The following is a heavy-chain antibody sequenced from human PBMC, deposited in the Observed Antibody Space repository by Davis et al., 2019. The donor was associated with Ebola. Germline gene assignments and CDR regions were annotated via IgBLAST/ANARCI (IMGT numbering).Heavy chain of an antibody. CDR2: IWYDGSNK. CDR3: ARDRGFNWFDP. J-gene: IGHJ5*02. V-gene: IGHV3-33*01. Sequence: GESLKIPCAASGFTFSSYGMHWVRQAPGKGLEWVAVIWYDGSNKYYADSVKGRFTISRDNSKNTLYLQMNSLRAEDTAVYYCARDRGFNWFDPWGQGTLVTVSS. CDR1: GFTFSSYG.